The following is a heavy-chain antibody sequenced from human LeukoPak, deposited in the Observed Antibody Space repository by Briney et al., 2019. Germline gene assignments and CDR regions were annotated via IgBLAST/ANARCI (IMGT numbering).Heavy chain of an antibody. D-gene: IGHD3-9*01. CDR1: GFTFSSYA. V-gene: IGHV3-23*01. CDR3: AKDLLGRAGYYNLDY. CDR2: ISGSGGST. J-gene: IGHJ4*02. Sequence: GGSLRLSCAASGFTFSSYAMSWVRQAPGKGLEWVSAISGSGGSTYYADSVKGRFTISRDNSKNTLYLQMNSLRAEETAVYYCAKDLLGRAGYYNLDYWGQGTLVTVSS.